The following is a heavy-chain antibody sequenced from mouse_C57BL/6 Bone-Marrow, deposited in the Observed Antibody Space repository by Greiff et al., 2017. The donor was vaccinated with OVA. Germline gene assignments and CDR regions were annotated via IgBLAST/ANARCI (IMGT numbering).Heavy chain of an antibody. CDR2: IDPEDGET. CDR1: GFNIKDYY. CDR3: ARGGGAMDY. J-gene: IGHJ4*01. Sequence: EVMLVESGAELVKPGASVKLSCTASGFNIKDYYMHWVKQRTEQGLEWIGRIDPEDGETKYAPKFQGKATITADTSSNTAYLQHSSLTSEDTAVYYCARGGGAMDYWGQGTSVTVSS. V-gene: IGHV14-2*01.